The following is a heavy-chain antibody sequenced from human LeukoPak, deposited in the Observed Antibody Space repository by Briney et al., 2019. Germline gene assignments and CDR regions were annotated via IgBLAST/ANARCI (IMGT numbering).Heavy chain of an antibody. CDR2: IKQDGSEK. D-gene: IGHD6-13*01. V-gene: IGHV3-7*01. CDR1: GFTVSSNY. CDR3: AREPAAALEDY. J-gene: IGHJ4*02. Sequence: GGSLRLSCAASGFTVSSNYMSWVRQAPGKGLEWVANIKQDGSEKYYVDSVKGRFTISRDNAKNSLYLQMNSLRAEDTAVYYCAREPAAALEDYWGQGTLVTVSS.